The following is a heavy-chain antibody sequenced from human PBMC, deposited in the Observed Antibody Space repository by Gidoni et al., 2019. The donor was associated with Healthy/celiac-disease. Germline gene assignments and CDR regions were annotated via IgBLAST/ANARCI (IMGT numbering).Heavy chain of an antibody. Sequence: QVQLQESCPGLVKPSQTLSLTCTVSGGSISSGGYYWRWIRQHQGKGLEWIGYIYYSGSTYYNPSLKSRVTISVDTSKNQFSLKLSSVTAADTAVYYCARDQTPTRVDYYYYGMDVWGQGTTVTVSS. CDR1: GGSISSGGYY. D-gene: IGHD2-21*01. V-gene: IGHV4-31*03. J-gene: IGHJ6*02. CDR2: IYYSGST. CDR3: ARDQTPTRVDYYYYGMDV.